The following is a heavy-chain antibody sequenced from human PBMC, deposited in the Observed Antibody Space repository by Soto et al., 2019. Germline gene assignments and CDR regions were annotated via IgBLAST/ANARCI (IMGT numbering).Heavy chain of an antibody. CDR2: IYYTWST. CDR3: ATSLVTSRARVDY. D-gene: IGHD1-26*01. Sequence: SETLSLTCTVSGGSIYTGGFYWSWIRQLPGKGLEWLGYIYYTWSTQYTPSLKSRLSISTDTSDNQFSLRLNSVTAADTAVYYCATSLVTSRARVDYWGQGTPVTVSS. CDR1: GGSIYTGGFY. V-gene: IGHV4-31*03. J-gene: IGHJ4*02.